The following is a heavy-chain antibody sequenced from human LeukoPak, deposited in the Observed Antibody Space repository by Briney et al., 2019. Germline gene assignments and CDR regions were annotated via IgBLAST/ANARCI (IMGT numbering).Heavy chain of an antibody. D-gene: IGHD1-26*01. CDR3: ARVGGVQGFDY. Sequence: ASVKVSCKASGGTFSSYAISWVRQAPGQGLEWMGWISAYNGNTSYAQKLQGRVTMTTDTSTTTAYMELRSLKSDDTAVYYCARVGGVQGFDYWGQGTLVTVSS. J-gene: IGHJ4*02. CDR2: ISAYNGNT. V-gene: IGHV1-18*01. CDR1: GGTFSSYA.